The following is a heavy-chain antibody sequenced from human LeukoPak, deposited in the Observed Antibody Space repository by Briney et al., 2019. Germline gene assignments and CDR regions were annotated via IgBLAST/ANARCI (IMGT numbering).Heavy chain of an antibody. CDR1: GGSFSGYY. D-gene: IGHD3-3*01. CDR2: INHSGST. J-gene: IGHJ5*02. Sequence: PSETLSLTCAVYGGSFSGYYWSWIRQPPGKGLEWIGEINHSGSTNYKPSLKSRVPISVDTSKNQFSLKPSSVTAADTAVYYCARGADRLYYDFWSGYHPYNWFDPWGQGTLVTVSS. CDR3: ARGADRLYYDFWSGYHPYNWFDP. V-gene: IGHV4-34*01.